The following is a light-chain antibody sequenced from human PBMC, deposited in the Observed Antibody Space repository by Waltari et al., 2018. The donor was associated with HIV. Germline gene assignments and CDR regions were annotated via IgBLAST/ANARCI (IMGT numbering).Light chain of an antibody. V-gene: IGKV3-15*01. CDR1: PGVSSS. CDR2: GAS. Sequence: EIVMTQSPATLSVSPGERATLSCRASPGVSSSLAWYQQNPGQAPRLLIHGASTRAAGIPARFSGSGSGTEFTLTISSLQSEDFAVYYCQQYYDWPLAFGPGTKVDIK. CDR3: QQYYDWPLA. J-gene: IGKJ3*01.